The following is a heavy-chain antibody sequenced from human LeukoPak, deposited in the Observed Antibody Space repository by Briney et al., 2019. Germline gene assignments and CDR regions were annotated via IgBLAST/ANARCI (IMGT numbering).Heavy chain of an antibody. V-gene: IGHV4-34*01. J-gene: IGHJ4*02. CDR3: ARQRWDILTGSLFDY. Sequence: SETLSLTCDVYGGSFSGCYWSWICQPPGKGLEWIGEINHSGSTNYNPSLKSRVTILVDTSKNQFSLKLSSVTAADTAVYYCARQRWDILTGSLFDYWGQGTLVTVSS. CDR1: GGSFSGCY. CDR2: INHSGST. D-gene: IGHD3-9*01.